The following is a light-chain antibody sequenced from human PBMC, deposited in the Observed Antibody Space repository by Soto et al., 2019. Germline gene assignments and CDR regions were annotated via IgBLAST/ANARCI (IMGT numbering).Light chain of an antibody. Sequence: DIQMTQSRSSLSASVGDRVTITCRASQSISSYLNWYQQKPGKAPKFLIYAASSLQSGVPSRFSGSGSGTDFTLTISSLQPEDFATYYCQQSYRTPYTFGQGTKVDIK. CDR1: QSISSY. J-gene: IGKJ2*01. V-gene: IGKV1-39*01. CDR2: AAS. CDR3: QQSYRTPYT.